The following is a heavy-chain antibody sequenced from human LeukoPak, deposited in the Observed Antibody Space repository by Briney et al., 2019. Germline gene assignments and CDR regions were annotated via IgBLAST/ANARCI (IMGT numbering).Heavy chain of an antibody. CDR1: GFTFSSYG. D-gene: IGHD3-16*02. Sequence: GSLRLSCAASGFTFSSYGMSWVRQPPGKGLEWVASISYTGHTQYNPSLKSRVTISIDTSKHQFSLKMASVTAADTAVYFCAREPPWGGNLNDAFDLWGHGTMVTVSS. V-gene: IGHV4-38-2*02. CDR3: AREPPWGGNLNDAFDL. CDR2: ISYTGHT. J-gene: IGHJ3*01.